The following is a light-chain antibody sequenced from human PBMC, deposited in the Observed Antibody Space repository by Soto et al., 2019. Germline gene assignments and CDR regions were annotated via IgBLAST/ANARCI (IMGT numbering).Light chain of an antibody. CDR3: QQYNSYSYT. Sequence: DIQMTQSPSTLSASVGDRVTITCRAGQSISSWLAWYQQKPGKAPKLLIYKASSLEFGVPSRFRGSGSGTEFTLTISSLQPDDFPTYYCQQYNSYSYTFGQGTKVDIK. J-gene: IGKJ2*01. CDR1: QSISSW. V-gene: IGKV1-5*03. CDR2: KAS.